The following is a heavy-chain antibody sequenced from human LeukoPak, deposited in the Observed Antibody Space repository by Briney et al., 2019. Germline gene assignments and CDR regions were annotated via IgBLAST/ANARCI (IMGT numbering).Heavy chain of an antibody. D-gene: IGHD4/OR15-4a*01. Sequence: ASVKVSCKASGYTFTSYNINWVRQATGQGLEWMGWMNPNSGNTAYAQKFQGRVTMTRNTSISTVYMELSSLRSEDTAVYYCVRAYTSDYGDYWGQGTLVTVSS. CDR3: VRAYTSDYGDY. CDR1: GYTFTSYN. CDR2: MNPNSGNT. J-gene: IGHJ4*02. V-gene: IGHV1-8*01.